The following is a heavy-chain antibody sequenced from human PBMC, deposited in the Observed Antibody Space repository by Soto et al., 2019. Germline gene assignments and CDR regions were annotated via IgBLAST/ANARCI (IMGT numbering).Heavy chain of an antibody. CDR1: GGSFSGYY. D-gene: IGHD1-26*01. Sequence: QVQLQQWGAGLLKPSETLSLTCAVYGGSFSGYYWSWIRQPPGKGLEWIGEINHSGSTNYNPSLKSRVTISVDTSMNQFSLKLSSVTAAATAVYYCARAQGGPTIDYWGQGTLVTVSS. CDR2: INHSGST. V-gene: IGHV4-34*01. J-gene: IGHJ4*02. CDR3: ARAQGGPTIDY.